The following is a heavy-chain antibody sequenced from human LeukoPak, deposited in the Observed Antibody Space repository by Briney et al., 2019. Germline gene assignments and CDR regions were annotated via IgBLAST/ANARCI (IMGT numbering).Heavy chain of an antibody. CDR1: GYTFTSYG. CDR3: ARRHCSGGSCYLYSDY. J-gene: IGHJ4*02. V-gene: IGHV1-18*01. D-gene: IGHD2-15*01. CDR2: ISAYNGNT. Sequence: GATVRVSFKASGYTFTSYGISWVRQAPGQGLEWMGWISAYNGNTNYAQKLQGRVSMTTDTSTSTAYMELRSLRSDDTAVYYCARRHCSGGSCYLYSDYWGQGTLVTVSS.